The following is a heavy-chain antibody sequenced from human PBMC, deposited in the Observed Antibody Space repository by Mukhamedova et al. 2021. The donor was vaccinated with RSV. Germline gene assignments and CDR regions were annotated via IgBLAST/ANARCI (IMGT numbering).Heavy chain of an antibody. CDR1: S. D-gene: IGHD3-3*01. Sequence: SMNWVRQAPGKGLGWVSSISSSSSYIYYADSVKGRFTISRDNAQNSLYLQMNSLRAEDTAVYYFSREDLFFQFDPWGQGTLVTV. V-gene: IGHV3-21*01. CDR3: SREDLFFQFDP. J-gene: IGHJ5*02. CDR2: ISSSSSYI.